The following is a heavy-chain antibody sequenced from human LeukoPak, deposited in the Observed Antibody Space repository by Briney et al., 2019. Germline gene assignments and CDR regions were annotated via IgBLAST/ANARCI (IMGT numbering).Heavy chain of an antibody. CDR1: GFTFVNYA. D-gene: IGHD2-15*01. CDR3: AKGHVATGSLYYFDF. J-gene: IGHJ4*02. CDR2: IINTGGDT. Sequence: GGSLRLSCAASGFTFVNYAMTWVRQAPGKGLQCVSTIINTGGDTYYADSVKGRFTISRDNSKNTLYLQMSNLRVEDTAIYYCAKGHVATGSLYYFDFWGQGTLVTVSS. V-gene: IGHV3-23*01.